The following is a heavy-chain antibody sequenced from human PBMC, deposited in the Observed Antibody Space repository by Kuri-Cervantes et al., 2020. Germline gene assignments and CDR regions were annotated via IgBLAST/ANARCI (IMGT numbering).Heavy chain of an antibody. V-gene: IGHV4-61*02. D-gene: IGHD3-9*01. Sequence: SETLSLTCAVSGCSISSGSYYWSWIRQPAGKGLEWIGRIYTSGSTNYNPSLKSRVTISVDTSNNQFSLKLSSVTAADTTVYSCASEGYYDILTGYYKVDYWGQGTLVTVSS. CDR1: GCSISSGSYY. CDR2: IYTSGST. CDR3: ASEGYYDILTGYYKVDY. J-gene: IGHJ4*02.